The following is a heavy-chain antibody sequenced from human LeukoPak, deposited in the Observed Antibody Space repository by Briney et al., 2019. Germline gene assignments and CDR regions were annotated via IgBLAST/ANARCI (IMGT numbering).Heavy chain of an antibody. J-gene: IGHJ4*02. Sequence: ASVKVSCKASGYTFTTYYIQWVRQAPGQGLEWMGIINPSGGSTRYAQMFQGRVTTTSDTSTSTVYMDLTSLRSDDTAVYYCARASDRKKYDFWGQGTLVTVSS. CDR1: GYTFTTYY. CDR3: ARASDRKKYDF. CDR2: INPSGGST. V-gene: IGHV1-46*01. D-gene: IGHD3-3*01.